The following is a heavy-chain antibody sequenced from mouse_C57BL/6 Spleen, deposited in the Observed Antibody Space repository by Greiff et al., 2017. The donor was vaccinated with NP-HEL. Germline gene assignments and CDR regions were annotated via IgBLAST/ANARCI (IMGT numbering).Heavy chain of an antibody. Sequence: EVQRVESGGGLVKPGGSLKLSSAASGFTFSDYGMHWVRQAPEKGLEWVAYISSGSSTIYYADTVKGRFTISRDNAKNTLFLQMTSLRSEDTAMYYCARHGYYCFDYWGQGTTLTVSS. D-gene: IGHD2-3*01. CDR1: GFTFSDYG. V-gene: IGHV5-17*01. J-gene: IGHJ2*01. CDR3: ARHGYYCFDY. CDR2: ISSGSSTI.